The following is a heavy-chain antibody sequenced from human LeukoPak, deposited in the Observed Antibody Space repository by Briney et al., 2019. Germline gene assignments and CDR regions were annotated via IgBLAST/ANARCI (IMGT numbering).Heavy chain of an antibody. CDR2: IYGGGTT. CDR1: GFTVSSNY. J-gene: IGHJ4*02. Sequence: GGSLRLSCAASGFTVSSNYMTWVRQAPGKGLEWVSVIYGGGTTYYADSVKGRFTISRDNSKNTLYLQMNSLRAEDTAVYYCARDEGGATTEFDYWGQGTLVTVSS. D-gene: IGHD1-26*01. V-gene: IGHV3-66*01. CDR3: ARDEGGATTEFDY.